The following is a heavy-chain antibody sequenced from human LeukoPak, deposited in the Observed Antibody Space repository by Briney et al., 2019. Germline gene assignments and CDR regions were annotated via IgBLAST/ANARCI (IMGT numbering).Heavy chain of an antibody. CDR1: GFTFSSYA. Sequence: GGSLRLSCAASGFTFSSYAMHWVRQAPGKGLEWVAVISYDGSDKYYADSMKGRFTISRDNSENTLYLQMNSLRAEDTAVYYCARVEMTAYYFDYWGQGTLVTVSS. V-gene: IGHV3-30*04. CDR2: ISYDGSDK. CDR3: ARVEMTAYYFDY. J-gene: IGHJ4*02. D-gene: IGHD2-21*02.